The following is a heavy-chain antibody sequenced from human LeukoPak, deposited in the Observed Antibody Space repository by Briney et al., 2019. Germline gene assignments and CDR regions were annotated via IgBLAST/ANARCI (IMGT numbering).Heavy chain of an antibody. Sequence: PGRSLRLSCAASGFTFSSYAMHWVRQAPGKGLEWVAVISYDGSNKYYADSVKGRFTISRDNSKNTLYLQMNSLRAEDTAVYYCARDEADYDFWSGYSVPFDYWGQGTLVTVSS. CDR3: ARDEADYDFWSGYSVPFDY. V-gene: IGHV3-30*01. CDR2: ISYDGSNK. CDR1: GFTFSSYA. D-gene: IGHD3-3*01. J-gene: IGHJ4*02.